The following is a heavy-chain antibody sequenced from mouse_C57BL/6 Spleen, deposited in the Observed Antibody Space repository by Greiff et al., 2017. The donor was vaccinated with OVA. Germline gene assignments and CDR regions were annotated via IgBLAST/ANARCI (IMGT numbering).Heavy chain of an antibody. CDR1: GLTFSDYG. CDR2: ISSGSSTI. Sequence: DVKLVESGGGLVKPGGSLKLSCAASGLTFSDYGMHWVRQAPEKGLEWVAYISSGSSTIYYADTVKGRFTISRDNAKNTLFLQMTSLRSEDTAMYYCARLGYYGSSHWYFDVWGTGTTVTVSS. J-gene: IGHJ1*03. V-gene: IGHV5-17*01. CDR3: ARLGYYGSSHWYFDV. D-gene: IGHD1-1*01.